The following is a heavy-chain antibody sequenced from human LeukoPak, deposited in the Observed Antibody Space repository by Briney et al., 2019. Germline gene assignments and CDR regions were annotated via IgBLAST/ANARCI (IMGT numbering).Heavy chain of an antibody. V-gene: IGHV3-7*03. D-gene: IGHD7-27*01. Sequence: GGSLRLSCAASGFTFSSYWMSWVRQAPGKGLEWVANIKQDGSEKYYVDPVKGRFTISRDNAKNSLYLQMNSLRAEDTAVYYCARVGPNWGWGDYFDYWGQGTLVTVSS. CDR3: ARVGPNWGWGDYFDY. J-gene: IGHJ4*02. CDR1: GFTFSSYW. CDR2: IKQDGSEK.